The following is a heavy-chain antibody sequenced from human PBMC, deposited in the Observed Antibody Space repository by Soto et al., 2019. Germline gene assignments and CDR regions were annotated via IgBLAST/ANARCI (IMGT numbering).Heavy chain of an antibody. CDR2: IYYSGST. CDR1: GGSISSYY. CDR3: ARRKSREFDY. V-gene: IGHV4-59*08. Sequence: PSETLSLTCTVSGGSISSYYWSWIRQPPGKGLEWIGYIYYSGSTNYNPSLKSRVTISVDTSKNQFSLKLSSVTAADTAVYYCARRKSREFDYWGQGTLVTVSS. D-gene: IGHD6-13*01. J-gene: IGHJ4*02.